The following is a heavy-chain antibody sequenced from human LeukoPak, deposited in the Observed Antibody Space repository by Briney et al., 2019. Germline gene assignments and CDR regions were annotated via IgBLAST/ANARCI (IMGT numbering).Heavy chain of an antibody. J-gene: IGHJ4*02. Sequence: SQTLSLTCAISGDSVSTNSAAWNWIRQSPSRGLEWLGRTYYRSKWYNDYGVSVKSRITINPDTSKNQFSLQLNSVTPEDTAVYYCARGGIGYCTSTRCSFDSWGQGTLVTVSS. D-gene: IGHD2-2*01. CDR2: TYYRSKWYN. CDR3: ARGGIGYCTSTRCSFDS. V-gene: IGHV6-1*01. CDR1: GDSVSTNSAA.